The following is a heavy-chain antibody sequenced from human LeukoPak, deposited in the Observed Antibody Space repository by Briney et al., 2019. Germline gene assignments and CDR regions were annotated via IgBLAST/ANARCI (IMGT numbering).Heavy chain of an antibody. J-gene: IGHJ6*02. CDR1: GFTFSSYG. Sequence: GGSLRLSCAASGFTFSSYGMHWVRQAPGKGLEWVAVISYDGSNKYYADSVKGRFTISRDNSKNTLYLQMNSLRAEDTAVYYCAKDRVRGVIITSDYYYGMDVRGQGTTVTVSS. CDR3: AKDRVRGVIITSDYYYGMDV. CDR2: ISYDGSNK. D-gene: IGHD3-10*01. V-gene: IGHV3-30*18.